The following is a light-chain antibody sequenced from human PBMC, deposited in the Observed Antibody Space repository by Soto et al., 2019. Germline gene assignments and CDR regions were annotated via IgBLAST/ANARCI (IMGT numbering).Light chain of an antibody. CDR1: SSNIGQHY. J-gene: IGLJ3*02. V-gene: IGLV1-51*01. CDR3: GTWDNSLNAWV. CDR2: DNY. Sequence: QSVLTQPPSLSAAPGQRVTISCSGSSSNIGQHYVSWYQHLPRTAPKLLIFDNYKRPSGIPDRFSGSKSGTSVTLDITGLQTGDEADYYCGTWDNSLNAWVFGAGTKLTVL.